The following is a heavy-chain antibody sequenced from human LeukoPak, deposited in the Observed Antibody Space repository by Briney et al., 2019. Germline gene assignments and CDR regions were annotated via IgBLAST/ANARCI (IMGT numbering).Heavy chain of an antibody. CDR1: GYTFTGYY. Sequence: GASVKVSCKASGYTFTGYYMHWVRQAPGQGHEWMGWINPNSGGTNYAQKFQGRVTMTRDTSISTAYMELSRLRSDDTAVYYCARDVGYCSSTSCYYFDYWGQGTLVTVSS. CDR2: INPNSGGT. J-gene: IGHJ4*02. D-gene: IGHD2-2*03. CDR3: ARDVGYCSSTSCYYFDY. V-gene: IGHV1-2*02.